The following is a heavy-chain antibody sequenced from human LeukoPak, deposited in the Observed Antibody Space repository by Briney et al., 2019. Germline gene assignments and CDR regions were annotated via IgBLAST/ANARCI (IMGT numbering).Heavy chain of an antibody. Sequence: GGSLRLSCVASGFTFSNAWMSWVRQAPGKGLEWVGRIKSKADGATTDYAAPVKGRFTISRDDSQNTLFLQMNSLKTEDTAVYYCTTDLGITMIRGDIVYWGQGTLVTVSS. D-gene: IGHD3-10*01. CDR2: IKSKADGATT. J-gene: IGHJ4*02. CDR1: GFTFSNAW. V-gene: IGHV3-15*01. CDR3: TTDLGITMIRGDIVY.